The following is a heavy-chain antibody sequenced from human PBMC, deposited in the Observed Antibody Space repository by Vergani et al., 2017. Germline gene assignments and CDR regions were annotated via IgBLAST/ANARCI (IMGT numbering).Heavy chain of an antibody. V-gene: IGHV4-34*01. D-gene: IGHD2-21*01. CDR1: GGSFSGYY. Sequence: QLQESGPGLLKPSETLSLTCAVYGGSFSGYYWSWIRQPPGKGLEWIGEINHSGSTNYNPSVRGRLAISVDTSKNHFSLKLDSVTAADTAVYFCAREGPYFYGLDLWGQGTTVTVSS. CDR2: INHSGST. CDR3: AREGPYFYGLDL. J-gene: IGHJ6*02.